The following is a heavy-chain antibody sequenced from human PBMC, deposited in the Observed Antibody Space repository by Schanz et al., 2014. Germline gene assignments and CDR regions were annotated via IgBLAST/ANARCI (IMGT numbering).Heavy chain of an antibody. V-gene: IGHV3-NL1*01. CDR3: AKGQGAVINNWYFDL. CDR1: GFTFSSYG. D-gene: IGHD2-21*01. Sequence: KLVESGGGVVQPGRSLRLSCAASGFTFSSYGMHWVRQAPGKGLEWVSTISGGGGGYRPYADSVKGRFTISRDNSINTLSLQMNSLSADDTAVYYCAKGQGAVINNWYFDLWGRGTLVTVSS. CDR2: ISGGGGGYR. J-gene: IGHJ2*01.